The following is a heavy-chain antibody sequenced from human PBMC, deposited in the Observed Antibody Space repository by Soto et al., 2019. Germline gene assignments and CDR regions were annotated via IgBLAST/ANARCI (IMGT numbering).Heavy chain of an antibody. J-gene: IGHJ6*03. CDR3: ARVVSALYYYYYMDV. CDR1: GYTFTSYD. D-gene: IGHD3-22*01. Sequence: GASVKVSCKASGYTFTSYDINWVRQATGQGLEWMGWMNPNSGNTGYAQKFQGRVTMTRNTSISTAYMELSSLRSEDTAVYYCARVVSALYYYYYMDVWGKGTTVTVSS. V-gene: IGHV1-8*01. CDR2: MNPNSGNT.